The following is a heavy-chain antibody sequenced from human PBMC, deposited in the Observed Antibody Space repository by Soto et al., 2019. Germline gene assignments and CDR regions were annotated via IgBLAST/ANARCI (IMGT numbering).Heavy chain of an antibody. V-gene: IGHV3-9*01. J-gene: IGHJ5*02. Sequence: EVQLVESGGGLVQPGRSLRLSCAASGFTFDDYAMHWVRQAPGKGLEWVSGISWNSGSIGYADSVKGRVTISRDNAKNSLYLQMNSLRAEDTALYYCAKYGQQWLVRGWFDPWGQGTLVTVSS. CDR3: AKYGQQWLVRGWFDP. CDR1: GFTFDDYA. D-gene: IGHD6-19*01. CDR2: ISWNSGSI.